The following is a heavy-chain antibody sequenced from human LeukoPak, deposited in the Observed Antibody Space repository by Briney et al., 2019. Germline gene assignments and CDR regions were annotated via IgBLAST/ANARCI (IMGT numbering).Heavy chain of an antibody. J-gene: IGHJ4*02. D-gene: IGHD3-9*01. V-gene: IGHV1-69*13. CDR2: IIPIFGTA. Sequence: GASVKVSRKASGGTFSSYAISWVRQAPGQGLEWMGGIIPIFGTANYAQKFQGRVTITADESTSTSYMELSSLRLEDTAVYYCARGGVLRYFDGLLYLDYWGQGTLVTVSS. CDR1: GGTFSSYA. CDR3: ARGGVLRYFDGLLYLDY.